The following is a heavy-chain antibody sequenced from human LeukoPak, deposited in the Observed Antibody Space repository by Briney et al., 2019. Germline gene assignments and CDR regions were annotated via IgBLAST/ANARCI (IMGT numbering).Heavy chain of an antibody. CDR1: GYTLTELS. CDR2: INPNSGGT. D-gene: IGHD7-27*01. CDR3: AREVSGDPGGY. V-gene: IGHV1-2*06. J-gene: IGHJ4*02. Sequence: ASVKVSCKVSGYTLTELSMHWVRQAPGQGLEWMGRINPNSGGTNYAQKFQDRVTMTRDTSISTAYMELSRLRPDDTAVYYCAREVSGDPGGYWGQGTLVTVSS.